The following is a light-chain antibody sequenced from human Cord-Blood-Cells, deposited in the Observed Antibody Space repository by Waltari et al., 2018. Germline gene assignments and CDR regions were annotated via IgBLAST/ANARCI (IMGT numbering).Light chain of an antibody. CDR1: SRDVGGYPT. J-gene: IGLJ3*02. CDR2: DVS. Sequence: QSALTQPASVSDSPGQSITHSCTGTSRDVGGYPTVSWYQQHPGKAHKLMIYDVSNRPSGVSMRFSGSKSGNTASLTISGLQAEDEADYYCSSYTSSSTLVFGGGTKLTVL. CDR3: SSYTSSSTLV. V-gene: IGLV2-14*01.